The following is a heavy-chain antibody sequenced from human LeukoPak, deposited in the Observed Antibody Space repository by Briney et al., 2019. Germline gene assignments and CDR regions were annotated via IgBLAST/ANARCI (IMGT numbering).Heavy chain of an antibody. V-gene: IGHV3-23*01. J-gene: IGHJ4*02. Sequence: PGGSLRLSCAASGFTFSSYAMSWVRQAPGKGLEWVSGISGSGGNTYYADSVKGRFTISRDNAKDTLFLQMNSLRAEDTAVYYCAKDPKGTTVTTYWFVYWGRGTLVTVSS. D-gene: IGHD4-17*01. CDR2: ISGSGGNT. CDR3: AKDPKGTTVTTYWFVY. CDR1: GFTFSSYA.